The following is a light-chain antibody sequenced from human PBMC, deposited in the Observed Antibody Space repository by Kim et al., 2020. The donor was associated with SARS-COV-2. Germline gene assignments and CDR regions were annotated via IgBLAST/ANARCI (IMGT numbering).Light chain of an antibody. CDR1: TGAVTIGYY. CDR2: STS. J-gene: IGLJ3*02. V-gene: IGLV7-43*01. Sequence: PGGTVTLTCASSTGAVTIGYYPNWFQQKPGQPPRSLIYSTSKKHYWTPARFSGSLLGGKAALTLSGVQPEDEAEYYCLLYYGGAQVFGGGTQLTVL. CDR3: LLYYGGAQV.